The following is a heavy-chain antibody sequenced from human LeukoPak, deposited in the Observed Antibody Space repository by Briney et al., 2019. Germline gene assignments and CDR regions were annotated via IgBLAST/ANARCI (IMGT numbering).Heavy chain of an antibody. V-gene: IGHV1-69*01. CDR3: ANKRSEETKQHHHGSGSYFNPWYYGMDV. CDR1: GGSFDNYA. CDR2: IIPMFGTP. J-gene: IGHJ6*02. Sequence: SVTVSCKASGGSFDNYAFSWVRQAPGQGLEWMGGIIPMFGTPHYAEKFQGRATITADESTSTAYMELSSLRSEDTAVYYCANKRSEETKQHHHGSGSYFNPWYYGMDVWGQGTTVTVSS. D-gene: IGHD3-10*01.